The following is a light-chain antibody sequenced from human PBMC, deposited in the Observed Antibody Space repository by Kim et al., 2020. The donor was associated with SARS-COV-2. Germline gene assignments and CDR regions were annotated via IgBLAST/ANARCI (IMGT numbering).Light chain of an antibody. V-gene: IGLV4-69*01. CDR2: VNSDGSH. Sequence: ASVKLTCTLSSGHSSNAITWHQHQPEKAPRYLMKVNSDGSHIKEDGISDRFSGSSSGAERYLTISSLQSEDEADYYCQTWGTGIWVFGGGTKL. CDR3: QTWGTGIWV. CDR1: SGHSSNA. J-gene: IGLJ3*02.